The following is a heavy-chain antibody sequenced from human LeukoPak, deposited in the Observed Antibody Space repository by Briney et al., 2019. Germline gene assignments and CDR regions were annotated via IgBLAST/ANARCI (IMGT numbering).Heavy chain of an antibody. Sequence: GESLRISCKGSGYSFTSYWISWVRQMPGKGLEWMGRIDPSDSYTNYSPSFQGLVTISADKSISTAYLQWSSLKASDTAMYYCARRVNTMVRGVIFNWFDPWGQGTLVTVSS. CDR3: ARRVNTMVRGVIFNWFDP. CDR2: IDPSDSYT. D-gene: IGHD3-10*01. J-gene: IGHJ5*02. V-gene: IGHV5-10-1*01. CDR1: GYSFTSYW.